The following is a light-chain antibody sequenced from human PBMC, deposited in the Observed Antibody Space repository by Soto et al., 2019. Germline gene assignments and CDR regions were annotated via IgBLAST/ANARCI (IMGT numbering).Light chain of an antibody. CDR1: QDITNY. CDR3: QQYDNLPYT. Sequence: DIQMTQSPSSLSASVGDRVTISCQASQDITNYLNWYQQKPGKAPKLLIYGAYNLETGVPSRFSGSGSGKDFTFTISSLQPEDFAAYYCQQYDNLPYTFGQGTKLEIK. V-gene: IGKV1-33*01. J-gene: IGKJ2*01. CDR2: GAY.